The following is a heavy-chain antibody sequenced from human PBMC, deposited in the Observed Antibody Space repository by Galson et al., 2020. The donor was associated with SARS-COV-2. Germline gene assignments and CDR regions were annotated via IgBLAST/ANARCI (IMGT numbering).Heavy chain of an antibody. V-gene: IGHV4-59*01. J-gene: IGHJ4*02. CDR1: GASITNYH. Sequence: ASETLSLTCTVSGASITNYHWCWIRQSPGRGLEWIGCVYYSGTTNDNPSLKSRVTISVDTSKNQFSLKLNSITAADTAVYYCARILWDCLTTNCLLFDFWGQGTLVTVSS. D-gene: IGHD2-2*01. CDR3: ARILWDCLTTNCLLFDF. CDR2: VYYSGTT.